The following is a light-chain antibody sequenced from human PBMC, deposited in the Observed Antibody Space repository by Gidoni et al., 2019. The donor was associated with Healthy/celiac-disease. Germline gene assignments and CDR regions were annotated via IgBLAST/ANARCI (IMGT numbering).Light chain of an antibody. J-gene: IGLJ2*01. CDR3: SSYTSSSTVV. V-gene: IGLV2-14*03. Sequence: QSALTQPASVSGSPGQSITISCTGTSSDVGGYNYVSWYQPHPGKAPKLMIYDVSTRPSGVSNRFSGSKSGNTASLTISGCQAEDEADYYCSSYTSSSTVVFGGGTKLTVL. CDR1: SSDVGGYNY. CDR2: DVS.